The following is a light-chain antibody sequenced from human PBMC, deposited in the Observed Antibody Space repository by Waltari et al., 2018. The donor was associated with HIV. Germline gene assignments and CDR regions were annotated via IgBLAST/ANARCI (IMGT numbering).Light chain of an antibody. V-gene: IGLV2-14*01. CDR3: ASYTGSASPE. J-gene: IGLJ3*02. CDR2: EVI. CDR1: SNDLGDYNS. Sequence: ALKHPASVCGSAGQSITISSAGTSNDLGDYNSVCWYQHHPCKATKVIIYEVIKRPSGVSGRCSGSISGNTASLTVSGLQPEDEADYFCASYTGSASPEFGGGTKVTVL.